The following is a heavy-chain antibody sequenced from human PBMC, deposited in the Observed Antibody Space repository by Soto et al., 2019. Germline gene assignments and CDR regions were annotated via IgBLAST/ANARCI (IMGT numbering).Heavy chain of an antibody. V-gene: IGHV1-18*01. CDR1: GYTFTSYG. Sequence: QVQLVQSGAEVKKPGASVKVSCKASGYTFTSYGISWVRQAPGQGLEWMGWISAYNGNTNYAQKLQGRVTMTTDTSTSTAYMELRSLRSDDTAVYYCARDRGLMITFGGVIDHDYWGQGTLVTVSS. J-gene: IGHJ4*02. CDR2: ISAYNGNT. CDR3: ARDRGLMITFGGVIDHDY. D-gene: IGHD3-16*02.